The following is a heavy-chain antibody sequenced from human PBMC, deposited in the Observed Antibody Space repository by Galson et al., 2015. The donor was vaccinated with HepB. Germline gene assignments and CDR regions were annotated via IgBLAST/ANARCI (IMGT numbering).Heavy chain of an antibody. CDR2: ISSSSSYI. J-gene: IGHJ4*02. D-gene: IGHD7-27*01. CDR1: GFTFSSYS. CDR3: ARDSFHWGDVIRAGFDY. Sequence: SLRLSCAASGFTFSSYSMNWVRQAPGKGLEWVSSISSSSSYIYYADSVKGRFTISRDNAKNSLYLQMNSLRAEDTAVYYCARDSFHWGDVIRAGFDYWGQGTLVTVSS. V-gene: IGHV3-21*01.